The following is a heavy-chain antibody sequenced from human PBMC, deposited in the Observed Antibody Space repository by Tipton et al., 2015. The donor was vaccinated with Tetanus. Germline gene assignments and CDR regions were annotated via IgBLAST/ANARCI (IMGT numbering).Heavy chain of an antibody. D-gene: IGHD3-3*01. J-gene: IGHJ4*02. Sequence: TLSLTCTVSGGPIRGGTFYWGWIRQPPGKGLEWIGSIYESGDTYYIPSLKSRVTISVDTSKNQFSLNLNSMAAADTGVYYCARHQSGYFTPFDYWGQGSLVTVSS. CDR3: ARHQSGYFTPFDY. CDR2: IYESGDT. CDR1: GGPIRGGTFY. V-gene: IGHV4-39*01.